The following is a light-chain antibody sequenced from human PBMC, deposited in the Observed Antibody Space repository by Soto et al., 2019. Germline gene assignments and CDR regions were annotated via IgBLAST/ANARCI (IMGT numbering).Light chain of an antibody. Sequence: SALTPPASVKGSPGRSITISCTGTSSDVGSYNLVSWYQQHPGKAPKLMIYEVSKRPSGVSNRFSGSKSGNTASLTISGLQAEDEADYYCCSYAGSSTPLIFGTGTKVTVL. CDR3: CSYAGSSTPLI. CDR2: EVS. V-gene: IGLV2-23*02. J-gene: IGLJ1*01. CDR1: SSDVGSYNL.